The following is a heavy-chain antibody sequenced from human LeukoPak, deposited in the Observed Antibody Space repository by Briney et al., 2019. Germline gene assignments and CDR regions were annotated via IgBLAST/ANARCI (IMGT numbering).Heavy chain of an antibody. CDR1: GGSFSGYY. CDR3: ARQFGELLLGSYYYYYMDV. J-gene: IGHJ6*03. D-gene: IGHD3-10*01. V-gene: IGHV4-34*01. Sequence: SETLSLTCAVYGGSFSGYYWSWIRQPPGKGLEWIGEINHSGNTNYNPSLKSRVTISVDTSKNQFSLKLSSVTAADTAVYYCARQFGELLLGSYYYYYMDVWGKGTTVTISS. CDR2: INHSGNT.